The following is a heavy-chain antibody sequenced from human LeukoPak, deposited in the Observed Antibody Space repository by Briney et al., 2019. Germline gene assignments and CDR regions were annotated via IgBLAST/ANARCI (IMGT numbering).Heavy chain of an antibody. V-gene: IGHV4-34*01. Sequence: PSETLSLTCAVYGGSFSGYYWSWIRQPPGKGLEWIGEINHSGSTNYNPSLKSRVTISVDTSKNQFSLKVSSVTAADTAVYYCARLSYGEHDYWGQGTLVTVSS. CDR2: INHSGST. D-gene: IGHD3-10*01. CDR1: GGSFSGYY. J-gene: IGHJ4*02. CDR3: ARLSYGEHDY.